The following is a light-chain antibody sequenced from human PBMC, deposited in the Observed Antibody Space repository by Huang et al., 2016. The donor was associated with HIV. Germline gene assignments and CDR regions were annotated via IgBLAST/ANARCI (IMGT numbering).Light chain of an antibody. Sequence: DIVMTQSPDSLAVFLGERATINCKSSQSVLYSSNNKNYLAWYQQKPGQPPKLLIYWAATRESGVPDRVSGSGSGTDFTLTISSLQAEDVAVYYCQQYYSTLTFGGGTKVEIK. CDR1: QSVLYSSNNKNY. CDR3: QQYYSTLT. CDR2: WAA. V-gene: IGKV4-1*01. J-gene: IGKJ4*01.